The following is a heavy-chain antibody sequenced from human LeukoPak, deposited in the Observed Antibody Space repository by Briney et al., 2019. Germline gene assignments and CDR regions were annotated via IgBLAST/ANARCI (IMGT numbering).Heavy chain of an antibody. CDR3: ARDLSSIPGYWRHYGMDV. J-gene: IGHJ6*02. Sequence: PSQTLSLTCAVSGGSISSGGYSWSWIRQPPGKGLEWIGYIYHSGSTYYNPSLKSRVTISVDTSKNQFSLKLSSVTAADTAVYYCARDLSSIPGYWRHYGMDVWGQGTTVTVSS. D-gene: IGHD6-25*01. V-gene: IGHV4-30-2*01. CDR2: IYHSGST. CDR1: GGSISSGGYS.